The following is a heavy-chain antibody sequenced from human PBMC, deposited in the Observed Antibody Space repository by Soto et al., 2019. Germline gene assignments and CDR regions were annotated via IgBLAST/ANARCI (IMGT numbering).Heavy chain of an antibody. V-gene: IGHV5-51*01. CDR1: GYSFTSYW. Sequence: PGESLKISCKGSGYSFTSYWIGWVRQMPGKGLEWMGIIYPGDSDTRYSPSFQGQVTLSADKSIIIAYLQWSRLKASDTARYYCARQSCSGGSCYWFDPWGQGTLVTVSS. CDR2: IYPGDSDT. J-gene: IGHJ5*02. CDR3: ARQSCSGGSCYWFDP. D-gene: IGHD2-15*01.